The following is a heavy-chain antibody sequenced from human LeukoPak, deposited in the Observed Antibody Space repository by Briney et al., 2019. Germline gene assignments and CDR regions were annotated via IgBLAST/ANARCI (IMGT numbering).Heavy chain of an antibody. CDR1: GFTFSSYA. D-gene: IGHD2-8*01. CDR2: ISYDGSNK. Sequence: PGGSLRLSCAASGFTFSSYAMHWVRQAPGKGLEWVAVISYDGSNKYYADSVKGRFTISRDNAKNSLYLQMNSLRAEDTAVCYCAREADDGVYYFDYWGQGTLVTVSS. CDR3: AREADDGVYYFDY. J-gene: IGHJ4*02. V-gene: IGHV3-30-3*01.